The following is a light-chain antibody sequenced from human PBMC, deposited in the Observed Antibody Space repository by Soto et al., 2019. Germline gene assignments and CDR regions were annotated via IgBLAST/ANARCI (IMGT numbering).Light chain of an antibody. V-gene: IGKV1-39*01. CDR1: QNIATY. Sequence: DVQMTQSPSSLSASVGDRVTITCRTSQNIATYLNWYQHKPGRAPNLLIYAASSSQSGVPSRFSGSGSGTDFTLTISSLQPEDFATYYCQQSYSMPYTFGQGTRLEIK. CDR3: QQSYSMPYT. J-gene: IGKJ2*01. CDR2: AAS.